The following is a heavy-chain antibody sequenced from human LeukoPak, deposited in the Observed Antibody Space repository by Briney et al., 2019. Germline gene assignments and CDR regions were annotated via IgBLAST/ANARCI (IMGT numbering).Heavy chain of an antibody. J-gene: IGHJ3*02. Sequence: GGSLRLSCAASGFTFSSYGMHWVRQAPGKGLEWVAFIRYDGTNKYYADSVKGRFTISRDNAKNTLYLQMNSLRAEDTAVYYCARAKRNGFDTWGQGTMVTVSS. CDR2: IRYDGTNK. CDR3: ARAKRNGFDT. CDR1: GFTFSSYG. V-gene: IGHV3-30*02.